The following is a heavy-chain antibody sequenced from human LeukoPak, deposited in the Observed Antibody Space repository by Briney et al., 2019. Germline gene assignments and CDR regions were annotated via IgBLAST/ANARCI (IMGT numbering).Heavy chain of an antibody. CDR3: ARHTGYNDY. V-gene: IGHV4-34*01. Sequence: PSETLSLTCDVYGGSFSGYYWSWIRQPPGKGLEWIGEINHSGSTNYNPSLKSRVTISVDTSKNQFPLKLSSVTAADTAVYYCARHTGYNDYWGQGTLVTVSS. CDR1: GGSFSGYY. D-gene: IGHD2-15*01. CDR2: INHSGST. J-gene: IGHJ4*02.